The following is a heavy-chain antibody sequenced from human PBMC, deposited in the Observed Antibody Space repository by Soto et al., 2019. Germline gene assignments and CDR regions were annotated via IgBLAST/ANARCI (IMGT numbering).Heavy chain of an antibody. CDR2: INPSGGST. V-gene: IGHV1-46*01. CDR1: GYTFTSYY. CDR3: ARDKIGVVPAATTKKNYYYHYVMDV. D-gene: IGHD2-2*01. J-gene: IGHJ6*02. Sequence: ASVKVSCKASGYTFTSYYMHWVRQAPGQGLEWMGIINPSGGSTSYAQKFQGRVTMTRDTSTSTVYMELSSLRSEDTAVYYCARDKIGVVPAATTKKNYYYHYVMDVWGQGTTVTVSS.